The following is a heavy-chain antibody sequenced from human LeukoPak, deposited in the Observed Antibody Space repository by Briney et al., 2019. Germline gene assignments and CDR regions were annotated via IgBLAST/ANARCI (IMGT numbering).Heavy chain of an antibody. CDR1: GGSFSGDY. J-gene: IGHJ6*03. CDR2: FNHSGST. CDR3: ARHTYYGSGSYLLYYYYYMDV. Sequence: SETLSLTCAVYGGSFSGDYWSWIRQPPGKGLEWIGEFNHSGSTNYNPSLKSRVTISVDTSKNQFSLKLSSVTAADTAVYYCARHTYYGSGSYLLYYYYYMDVWGKGTTVTISS. V-gene: IGHV4-34*01. D-gene: IGHD3-10*01.